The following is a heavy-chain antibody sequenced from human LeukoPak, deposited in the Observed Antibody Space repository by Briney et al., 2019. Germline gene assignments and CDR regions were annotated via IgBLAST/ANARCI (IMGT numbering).Heavy chain of an antibody. Sequence: GGSLRLSCAASGFTVSSNYMSWVRQAPGKGLEWVSVIYSGGSTYYADSVKGRFAISRGNAKNSLYLQMNSLRAEDTAVYYCARDSGDSSGYYPGYWGQGTLVTVSS. CDR1: GFTVSSNY. V-gene: IGHV3-53*01. CDR3: ARDSGDSSGYYPGY. D-gene: IGHD3-22*01. CDR2: IYSGGST. J-gene: IGHJ4*02.